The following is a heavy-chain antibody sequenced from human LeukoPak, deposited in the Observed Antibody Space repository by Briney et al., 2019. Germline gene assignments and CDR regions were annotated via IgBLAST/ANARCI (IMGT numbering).Heavy chain of an antibody. J-gene: IGHJ6*02. CDR3: ARTTMVRGVTVYYYYGMDV. D-gene: IGHD3-10*01. CDR1: GGTFSSYS. Sequence: SVKVSCKASGGTFSSYSISWVRQAPGQGLEWMGGIIPIFGTANYAQKFQGRVTITADESTSTAYMELSSLRSEDTAVYYCARTTMVRGVTVYYYYGMDVWGQGTTVTVAS. V-gene: IGHV1-69*13. CDR2: IIPIFGTA.